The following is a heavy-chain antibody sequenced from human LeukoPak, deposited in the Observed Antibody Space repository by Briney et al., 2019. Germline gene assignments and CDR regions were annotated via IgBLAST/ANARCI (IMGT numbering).Heavy chain of an antibody. CDR1: GGSFSGYY. CDR3: AKGGGAAAGTYFYYYYGMDV. V-gene: IGHV4-34*09. J-gene: IGHJ6*02. Sequence: PSETLSLTCAVYGGSFSGYYWSWIRQPPGKGLEWIGEINHSGSTNYNPSLTSRVTISVDTSKNQFSLKLSSVTAADTAVYYCAKGGGAAAGTYFYYYYGMDVWGQGTTVTVSS. CDR2: INHSGST. D-gene: IGHD6-13*01.